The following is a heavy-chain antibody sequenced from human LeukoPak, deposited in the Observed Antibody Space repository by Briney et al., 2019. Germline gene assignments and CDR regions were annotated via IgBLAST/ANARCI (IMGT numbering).Heavy chain of an antibody. CDR2: IYTSGST. D-gene: IGHD3-22*01. CDR3: ASSDSSGYYPRGDY. J-gene: IGHJ4*02. Sequence: SQTLSLTCTVSGGSISSGSYYWSWIRQPAGKGLEWIGRIYTSGSTNYNPSLKGRVTISVDTSKNQFSLKLSSVTAADTAVYYCASSDSSGYYPRGDYWGQGTLVTVSS. V-gene: IGHV4-61*02. CDR1: GGSISSGSYY.